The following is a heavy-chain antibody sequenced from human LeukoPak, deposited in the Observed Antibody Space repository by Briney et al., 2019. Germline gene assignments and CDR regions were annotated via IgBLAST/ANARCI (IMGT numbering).Heavy chain of an antibody. CDR1: GYTFTGYY. J-gene: IGHJ2*01. CDR2: INPNSGGT. D-gene: IGHD6-19*01. V-gene: IGHV1-2*06. Sequence: ASVKVSCKASGYTFTGYYMHWVRQAPGQGREWMGRINPNSGGTKYAQKFQGRVTMTRDTSISTAYMELSRLRSDDTAVYYCARDYSSGWYDWYFDLWGRGTLVTVSS. CDR3: ARDYSSGWYDWYFDL.